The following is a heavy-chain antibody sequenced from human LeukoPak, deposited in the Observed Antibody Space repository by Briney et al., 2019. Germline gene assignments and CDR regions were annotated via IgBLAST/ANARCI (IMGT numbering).Heavy chain of an antibody. J-gene: IGHJ4*02. V-gene: IGHV4-59*01. CDR1: GGSISSYY. CDR2: IYYSGST. CDR3: AREERDPFTIDY. Sequence: SETLSLTCTVSGGSISSYYWSWIRQPPGKGLEWIGYIYYSGSTNYNPSLKSRVTISVDTSKNQYSLKLSSVTAADTAVYYCAREERDPFTIDYWGQGTLVTVSS.